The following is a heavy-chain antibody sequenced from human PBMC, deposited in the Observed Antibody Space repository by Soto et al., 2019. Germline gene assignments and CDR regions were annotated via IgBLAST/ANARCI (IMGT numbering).Heavy chain of an antibody. J-gene: IGHJ4*02. CDR1: GFTFSSSA. V-gene: IGHV3-23*01. Sequence: GGSLRLSCGASGFTFSSSAMSWVRQAPGKGLEWVSTFRESGGTTHYADPVKGRFTMARDTSRNMLFLQMNSLRAEDTAIYYCARDRPYYDRVQGGFDYWGQGTLVTVSS. CDR2: FRESGGTT. CDR3: ARDRPYYDRVQGGFDY. D-gene: IGHD3-16*01.